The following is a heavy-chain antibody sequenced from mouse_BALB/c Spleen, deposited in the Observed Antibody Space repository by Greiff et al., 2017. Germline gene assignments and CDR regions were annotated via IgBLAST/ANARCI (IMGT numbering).Heavy chain of an antibody. CDR3: AREDYAWFAY. J-gene: IGHJ3*01. V-gene: IGHV5-15*02. Sequence: EVQLMESGGGLVQPGGSRKLSCAASGFTFSDYGMAWVRQAPGKGPEWVAFISNLAYSIYYADTVTGRFTISRENAKNTLYLEMSSLRSEDTAMYYCAREDYAWFAYWGQGTLVTVSA. CDR1: GFTFSDYG. CDR2: ISNLAYSI. D-gene: IGHD1-1*02.